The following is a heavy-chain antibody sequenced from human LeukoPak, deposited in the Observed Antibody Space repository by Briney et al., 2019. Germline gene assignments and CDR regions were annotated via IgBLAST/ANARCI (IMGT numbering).Heavy chain of an antibody. CDR1: GYTFTSYG. J-gene: IGHJ3*02. CDR2: ISAYNGNT. Sequence: GASVKVSCKASGYTFTSYGISWVRQAPGQGLEWMGWISAYNGNTNYAQKLQGRVTMTTDTSTSTAYMELRSLRSDDTAVYYCARAYDTLTGDDAFDIWGQGTMVTVSS. D-gene: IGHD3-9*01. CDR3: ARAYDTLTGDDAFDI. V-gene: IGHV1-18*04.